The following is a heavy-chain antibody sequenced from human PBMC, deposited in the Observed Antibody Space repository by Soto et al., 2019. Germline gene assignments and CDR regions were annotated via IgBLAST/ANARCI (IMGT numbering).Heavy chain of an antibody. V-gene: IGHV4-31*01. J-gene: IGHJ6*02. D-gene: IGHD2-21*02. Sequence: QVQLQESGPGLVKPSQTLSLTCTVSGGSISSGGYYWSWIRQHPGKGLEWIGYIYYSGSTYYNPSLKSLVTISVDTSKNPFSLKLSSVTAADTAVYYCARESVTYCGGDCPYYGMDVWGQGTTVTVSS. CDR1: GGSISSGGYY. CDR2: IYYSGST. CDR3: ARESVTYCGGDCPYYGMDV.